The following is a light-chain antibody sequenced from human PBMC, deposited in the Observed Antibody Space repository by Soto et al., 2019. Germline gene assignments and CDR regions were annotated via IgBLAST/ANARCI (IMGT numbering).Light chain of an antibody. V-gene: IGKV1-5*01. Sequence: DIQMAQSPSTLSASVGGRVTITCRASQTIKRRLAWYQQKPGKAPNLVIYDASTLERGVPSRFSGGGAGTEFTLTISSLQPEDFATYYCQQSHTYPWTFGQGTNVELK. CDR1: QTIKRR. J-gene: IGKJ1*01. CDR3: QQSHTYPWT. CDR2: DAS.